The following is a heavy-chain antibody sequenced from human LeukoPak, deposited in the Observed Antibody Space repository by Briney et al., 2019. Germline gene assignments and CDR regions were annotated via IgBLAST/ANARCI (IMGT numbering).Heavy chain of an antibody. CDR2: ISSNGGST. V-gene: IGHV3-64*01. Sequence: GGSLRLSCVASGFTFSSYAMHWVRQAPGKGLEYVSAISSNGGSTYYANSVKGRFTISRDNSKNTLYLQMGSLRAEDMAVYYCARARDDFWSCYYYYMDVWGKGTTVIVSS. J-gene: IGHJ6*03. CDR3: ARARDDFWSCYYYYMDV. CDR1: GFTFSSYA. D-gene: IGHD3-3*01.